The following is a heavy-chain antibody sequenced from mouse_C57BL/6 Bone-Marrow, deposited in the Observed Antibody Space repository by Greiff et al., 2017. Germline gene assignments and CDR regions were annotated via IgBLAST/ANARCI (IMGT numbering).Heavy chain of an antibody. CDR1: GFTFSSYT. Sequence: EVQRVESGGGLVKPGGSLTLSCEASGFTFSSYTMSWVRQTPEKRLEWVATISGGGGHTYYPARVQGSFTIYRDNAKNTLYLQMSSLRSENTALYYCARRWGYYKAMDYGGQGTSVTVSS. V-gene: IGHV5-9*01. CDR3: ARRWGYYKAMDY. D-gene: IGHD2-3*01. J-gene: IGHJ4*01. CDR2: ISGGGGHT.